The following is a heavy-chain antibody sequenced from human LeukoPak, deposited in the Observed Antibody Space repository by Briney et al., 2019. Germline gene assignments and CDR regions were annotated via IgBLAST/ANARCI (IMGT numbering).Heavy chain of an antibody. D-gene: IGHD1-26*01. CDR2: IYTSGST. J-gene: IGHJ4*02. Sequence: SETLSLTCTVSGGSISSYYWSWIRQPAGRGLEWIGRIYTSGSTNYNASLKSRVSMSVDTSKNQFSLKLSSVTAADTAVFYCARENSGSYREFDYWGQGTLVTVSS. V-gene: IGHV4-4*07. CDR1: GGSISSYY. CDR3: ARENSGSYREFDY.